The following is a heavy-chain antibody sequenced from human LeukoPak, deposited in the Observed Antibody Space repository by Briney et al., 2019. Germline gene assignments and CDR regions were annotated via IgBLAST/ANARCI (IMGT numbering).Heavy chain of an antibody. Sequence: GGSLRLSCAASGFTFSSYAMSWVRQAPGKGLGWVSAISGSGGSTYYADSVKGRFTISRDNSKNTLYLQMNSLRAEDTAVYYCAKGQGGSYLNYYYYYMDVWGKGTTVTVSS. V-gene: IGHV3-23*01. D-gene: IGHD1-26*01. CDR2: ISGSGGST. CDR1: GFTFSSYA. J-gene: IGHJ6*03. CDR3: AKGQGGSYLNYYYYYMDV.